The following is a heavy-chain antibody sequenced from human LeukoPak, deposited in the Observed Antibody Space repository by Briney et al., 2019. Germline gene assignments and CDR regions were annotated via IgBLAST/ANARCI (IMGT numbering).Heavy chain of an antibody. D-gene: IGHD3-3*01. CDR3: ARGYDFWSGYFDY. J-gene: IGHJ4*02. CDR2: ITPIFGTA. V-gene: IGHV1-69*05. Sequence: SVKVSCKPSGGTFSSYAVSWVRQAPRQGLEWMGGITPIFGTANYAQKFQGRVTITTDQSTSTAYMELSSLRSEDTAVYYCARGYDFWSGYFDYWGQGTLVTVSS. CDR1: GGTFSSYA.